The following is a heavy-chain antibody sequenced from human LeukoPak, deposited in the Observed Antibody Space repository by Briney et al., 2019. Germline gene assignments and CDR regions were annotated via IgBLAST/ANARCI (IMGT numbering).Heavy chain of an antibody. CDR3: ARGSIGIDNWFDP. Sequence: ASVKVSCKASGYTFTSYDINWVRQATGQGLEWMGWVKPSSGYTDYAQKFQGRVTMTRNTSIDTAYMELSSLTSEDTAVYYCARGSIGIDNWFDPWGQGTLVTVSS. D-gene: IGHD3-3*02. CDR2: VKPSSGYT. J-gene: IGHJ5*02. CDR1: GYTFTSYD. V-gene: IGHV1-8*01.